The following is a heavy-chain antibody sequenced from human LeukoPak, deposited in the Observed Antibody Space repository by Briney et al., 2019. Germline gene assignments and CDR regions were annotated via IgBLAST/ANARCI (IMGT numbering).Heavy chain of an antibody. CDR2: ISANSFYT. Sequence: GGSLRLSCAASGFTFSNHGMSWVRQAPGKGLEWVSSISANSFYTYYADSVKGRFTVSRDNSKNTLYLQMNNMAAEDTAVYFCAKIGVSGSWFFDLWGRGTLLSDSS. CDR3: AKIGVSGSWFFDL. J-gene: IGHJ2*01. CDR1: GFTFSNHG. D-gene: IGHD1-1*01. V-gene: IGHV3-23*01.